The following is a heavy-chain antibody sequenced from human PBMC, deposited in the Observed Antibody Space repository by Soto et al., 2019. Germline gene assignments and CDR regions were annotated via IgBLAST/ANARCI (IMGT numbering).Heavy chain of an antibody. CDR2: ISSSSSTI. CDR3: ARDPRYNLAAGA. V-gene: IGHV3-48*01. Sequence: GGSLRLSCAASGFTFSSYSMNWVRQAPGKGLEWVSYISSSSSTIYYADSVKGRFTISRDNAKKSLYLQMNSLRAEDTAVYYCARDPRYNLAAGAWGQGTMVTVSS. J-gene: IGHJ3*01. CDR1: GFTFSSYS. D-gene: IGHD6-13*01.